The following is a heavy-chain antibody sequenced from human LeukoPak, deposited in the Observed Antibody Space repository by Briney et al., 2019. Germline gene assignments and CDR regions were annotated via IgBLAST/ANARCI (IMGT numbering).Heavy chain of an antibody. J-gene: IGHJ3*02. D-gene: IGHD3-22*01. CDR3: ARDPNYDSSGYYYPDAFDI. CDR1: GFPFSTYA. CDR2: ISYDGSNK. V-gene: IGHV3-30-3*01. Sequence: GGSLRLSCAASGFPFSTYAMHWVRQAPGKGLEWVAVISYDGSNKYYADSVKGRFTISRDNSKNTLYLQMNSLGAEDTAVYYCARDPNYDSSGYYYPDAFDIWGQGTMVTVSS.